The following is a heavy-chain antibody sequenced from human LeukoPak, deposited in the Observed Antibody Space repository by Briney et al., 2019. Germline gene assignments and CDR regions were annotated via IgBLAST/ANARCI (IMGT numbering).Heavy chain of an antibody. CDR3: ARMAPPSGSSWYYFDY. Sequence: GGSLRLSCAASGFTVSSNYMSWVRQAPGKGLEWVSVIYSGGSTYYADSVKGRFTISRDNSKNTLYLQMNSLRAEDTAVYYCARMAPPSGSSWYYFDYWGQGTLVTVSS. CDR1: GFTVSSNY. D-gene: IGHD6-13*01. CDR2: IYSGGST. J-gene: IGHJ4*02. V-gene: IGHV3-53*01.